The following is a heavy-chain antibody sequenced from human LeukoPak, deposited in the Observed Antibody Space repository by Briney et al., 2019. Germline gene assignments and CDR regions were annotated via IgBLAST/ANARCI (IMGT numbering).Heavy chain of an antibody. CDR3: ARGDEGIAAAGTPAGGLLDY. J-gene: IGHJ4*02. V-gene: IGHV1-46*01. Sequence: GASVKVSCKASGYTFTSYYMHWVRQAPGQGLEWMGIINPSGGSISYAQKFQGRVTMTRDTSTSTVYMELSSLRSEDTAVYYCARGDEGIAAAGTPAGGLLDYWGQGTLVTVSS. D-gene: IGHD6-13*01. CDR1: GYTFTSYY. CDR2: INPSGGSI.